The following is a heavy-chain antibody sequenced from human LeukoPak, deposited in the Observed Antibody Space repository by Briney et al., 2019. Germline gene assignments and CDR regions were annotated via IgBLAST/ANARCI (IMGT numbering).Heavy chain of an antibody. Sequence: SETLSLTCPGSGASITISNWWTWVRQPPGKGLEWIGEISHSGSPNYSPSLKSRVTISIDKSENQLSLKLTSVTAADTSTYYCAQIWGYWGQGTLVTVSS. CDR3: AQIWGY. J-gene: IGHJ4*02. V-gene: IGHV4-4*02. CDR1: GASITISNW. CDR2: ISHSGSP. D-gene: IGHD3-16*01.